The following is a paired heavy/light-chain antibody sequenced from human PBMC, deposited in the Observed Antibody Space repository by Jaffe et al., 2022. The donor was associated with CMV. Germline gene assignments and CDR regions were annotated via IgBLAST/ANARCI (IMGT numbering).Heavy chain of an antibody. V-gene: IGHV3-33*08. Sequence: QVQLVESGGGVVQPGRSLRLSCAASGFTFSSYGMHWVRQAPGKGLEWVAVIWYDGSNKYYADSVKGRFTISRDNSKNTLYLQMNSLRAEDTAVYYCARESLEMATSPLDYWGQGTLVTVSS. CDR3: ARESLEMATSPLDY. J-gene: IGHJ4*02. CDR2: IWYDGSNK. D-gene: IGHD5-12*01. CDR1: GFTFSSYG.
Light chain of an antibody. CDR2: DAS. CDR1: QGISSA. J-gene: IGKJ3*01. Sequence: AIQLTQSPSSLSASVGDRVTITCRASQGISSALAWYQQKPGKAPKLLIYDASSLESGVPSRFSGSGSGTDFTLTISSLQPEDFATYYCQQFNNLFTFGPGTKVDIK. CDR3: QQFNNLFT. V-gene: IGKV1D-13*01.